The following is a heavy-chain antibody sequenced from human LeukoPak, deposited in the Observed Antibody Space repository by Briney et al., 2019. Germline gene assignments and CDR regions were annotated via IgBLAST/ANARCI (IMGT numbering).Heavy chain of an antibody. V-gene: IGHV4-39*01. CDR3: ARGRSRMVRGVPYFDY. CDR1: GGSISSSSYY. J-gene: IGHJ4*02. Sequence: PSETLSLTCTVSGGSISSSSYYWGWIRQPPGKGLEWIGSIYYSGTTYYNPSLKSRVTISVDTSKNQFSLKLSSVTAADTAVYYCARGRSRMVRGVPYFDYWGQGTLVTVSS. D-gene: IGHD3-10*01. CDR2: IYYSGTT.